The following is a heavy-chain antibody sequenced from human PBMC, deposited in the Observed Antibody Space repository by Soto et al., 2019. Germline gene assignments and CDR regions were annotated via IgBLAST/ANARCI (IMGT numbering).Heavy chain of an antibody. D-gene: IGHD3-22*01. CDR1: GGSIRSYY. CDR3: ARVTSYYDSSGYYYDAFDI. CDR2: IYYSGST. Sequence: PSGPLSLTCTVSGGSIRSYYWSWIRQPPGKGLEWIVYIYYSGSTNYNPSLKRRVTITVDTSKNRFSLKLRSVTAADAAADYCARVTSYYDSSGYYYDAFDIWGQGTMVTVSS. J-gene: IGHJ3*02. V-gene: IGHV4-59*01.